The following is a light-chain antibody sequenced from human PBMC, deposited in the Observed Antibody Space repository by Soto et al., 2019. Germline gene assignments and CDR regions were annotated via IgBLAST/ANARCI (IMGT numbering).Light chain of an antibody. V-gene: IGKV1-9*01. CDR2: AAS. CDR3: QQLDAYPRT. J-gene: IGKJ1*01. Sequence: IKLTQSPSSLSASVGDRVTITCRASQGISSYLAWYQQKPGQAPKLLIYAASTLQSGVPSRFSGSGFGTDFTLTISSLQPEDFATYYCQQLDAYPRTFGQGTKVEIK. CDR1: QGISSY.